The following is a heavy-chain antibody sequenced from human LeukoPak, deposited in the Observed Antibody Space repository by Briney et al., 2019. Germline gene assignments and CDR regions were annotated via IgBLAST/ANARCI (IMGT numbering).Heavy chain of an antibody. CDR1: GFTFLDYG. D-gene: IGHD2-15*01. Sequence: GGSLRLSCAASGFTFLDYGMHWVRQAPGKGLEWVAVIWFDGSDKYYSGSVKGRFTISRDNSNNTLYLQMNSLRAEDTAVYYCARAIPYCSGGSCYPLEYWGQGTLVTVSS. V-gene: IGHV3-33*01. CDR3: ARAIPYCSGGSCYPLEY. CDR2: IWFDGSDK. J-gene: IGHJ4*02.